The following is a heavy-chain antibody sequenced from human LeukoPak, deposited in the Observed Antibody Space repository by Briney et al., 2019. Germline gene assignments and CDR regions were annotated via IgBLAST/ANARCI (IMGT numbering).Heavy chain of an antibody. J-gene: IGHJ4*02. D-gene: IGHD3-9*01. V-gene: IGHV4-34*01. CDR3: ARVEILTGYCDY. CDR2: INHSGST. Sequence: SETLSLTCAVYGGSFSGYYWSWIRQPPGKGLEWIGEINHSGSTYYNPSLKSRVTISVDTSKNQFSLKLSSVTAADTAVYYCARVEILTGYCDYWGQGTLVTVSS. CDR1: GGSFSGYY.